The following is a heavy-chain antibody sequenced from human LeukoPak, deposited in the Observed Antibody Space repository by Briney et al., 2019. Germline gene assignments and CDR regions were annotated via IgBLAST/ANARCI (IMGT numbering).Heavy chain of an antibody. V-gene: IGHV3-33*01. CDR2: IWCDGSNK. J-gene: IGHJ4*02. CDR3: ARVSDDYVWGTVDC. Sequence: GGSLRLSCAASGFTFSSYGMYWVRQAPGKGLEWVAVIWCDGSNKYYADSVKGRFTISRDNSKNTLYLQMNSLRVEDTAVYYCARVSDDYVWGTVDCWGQGTLVTVSS. CDR1: GFTFSSYG. D-gene: IGHD3-16*01.